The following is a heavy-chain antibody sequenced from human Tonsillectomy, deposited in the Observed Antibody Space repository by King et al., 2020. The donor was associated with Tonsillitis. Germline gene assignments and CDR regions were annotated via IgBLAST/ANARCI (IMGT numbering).Heavy chain of an antibody. CDR2: IYCDDDK. J-gene: IGHJ4*02. V-gene: IGHV2-5*02. Sequence: TLKESGPSLVKPTQTLTLTCTLSGFSLSTDGVGVGWRRQPPGKALEWLALIYCDDDKRYSPSLKNRQTITTDSSQNQVILTMSDMDPVDTATYYCAHRLRNDFWSGSFDFWGQGTLVAVSS. CDR3: AHRLRNDFWSGSFDF. CDR1: GFSLSTDGVG. D-gene: IGHD3-3*01.